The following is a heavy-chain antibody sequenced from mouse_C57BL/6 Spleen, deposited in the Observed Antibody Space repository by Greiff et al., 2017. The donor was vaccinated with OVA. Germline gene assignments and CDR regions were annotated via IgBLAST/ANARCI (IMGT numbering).Heavy chain of an antibody. CDR1: GYTFPDYY. D-gene: IGHD1-1*01. CDR2: IFPGSGST. CDR3: ARPYYYGSSYVGFAY. J-gene: IGHJ3*01. V-gene: IGHV1-75*01. Sequence: QVQLQQSGPELVKPGASVKISCKASGYTFPDYYINWVKQRPGQGLEWIGWIFPGSGSTYYHEKFKGKATLTVEKYSSTAYMLLSSLTSEDSAVYFCARPYYYGSSYVGFAYWGQGTLVTVSA.